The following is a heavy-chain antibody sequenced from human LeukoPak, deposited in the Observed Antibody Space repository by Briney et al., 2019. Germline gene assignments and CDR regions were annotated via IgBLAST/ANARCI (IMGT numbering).Heavy chain of an antibody. J-gene: IGHJ4*02. D-gene: IGHD4-17*01. CDR2: IYHSGST. CDR1: GGSISSGGYP. Sequence: SETLSLTCAVSGGSISSGGYPWSWIRQPPGKGLEWIGYIYHSGSTYYNPPLKSRVTISVDRSKNQFSLKLSSVTAADTAVYYCARGTTVTFDYWGRGTLVTVSS. CDR3: ARGTTVTFDY. V-gene: IGHV4-30-2*01.